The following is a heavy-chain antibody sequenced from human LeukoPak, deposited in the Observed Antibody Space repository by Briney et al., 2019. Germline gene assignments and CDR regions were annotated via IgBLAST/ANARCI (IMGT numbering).Heavy chain of an antibody. CDR3: ARERVNTGSDAYDL. CDR1: GFTFRSYE. J-gene: IGHJ3*01. CDR2: IDRSGNSI. V-gene: IGHV3-48*03. D-gene: IGHD3-10*01. Sequence: GGSLRLSCAASGFTFRSYEMNWVRQAPGKGLGWVSYIDRSGNSIYYADSVKGRFTISRDNAKNSLYLQMNSLRADDTAVYYCARERVNTGSDAYDLWGQGTMVTVSS.